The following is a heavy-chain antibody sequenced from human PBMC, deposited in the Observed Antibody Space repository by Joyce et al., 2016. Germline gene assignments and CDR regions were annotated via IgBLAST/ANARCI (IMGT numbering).Heavy chain of an antibody. V-gene: IGHV4-34*02. CDR3: ARSQWLAPLMY. J-gene: IGHJ4*02. CDR1: GGPFRGFL. D-gene: IGHD6-19*01. CDR2: VNTSGAT. Sequence: QVQLQQWGAGLLKPSETLSLTCGVNGGPFRGFLWTWVREPPGEGRQWIGDVNTSGATNYSPSLKSRVTISVDTSKNQFSLTLTSIAAADTAMYYCARSQWLAPLMYWGQGSLVAVS.